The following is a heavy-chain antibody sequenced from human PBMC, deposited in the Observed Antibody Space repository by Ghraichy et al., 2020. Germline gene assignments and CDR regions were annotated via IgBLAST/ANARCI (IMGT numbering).Heavy chain of an antibody. J-gene: IGHJ6*02. V-gene: IGHV3-66*01. D-gene: IGHD6-13*01. CDR2: LYSGGSI. Sequence: GESLNISCAASGFTVSSNDMSWVRQAPGKGLEWVSVLYSGGSIYYADSVKGRFTISRDNSENTLYLQMNSLRAEDTAVYYCAREADGMDVWGQGTTVTVSS. CDR1: GFTVSSND. CDR3: AREADGMDV.